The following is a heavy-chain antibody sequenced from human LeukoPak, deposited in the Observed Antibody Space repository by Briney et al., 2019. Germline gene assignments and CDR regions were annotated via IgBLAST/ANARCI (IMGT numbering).Heavy chain of an antibody. V-gene: IGHV4-59*01. Sequence: SETLSLTCTVSGGSISDYYWSWIRQPPATGQEWIGYIHYSGSSNYNPSPKSRVTISVDTSKTQFSLKLSSVTAADTAVYYCARYERSGYGFDCWGQGTLVTVSS. CDR2: IHYSGSS. CDR1: GGSISDYY. D-gene: IGHD5-12*01. CDR3: ARYERSGYGFDC. J-gene: IGHJ4*02.